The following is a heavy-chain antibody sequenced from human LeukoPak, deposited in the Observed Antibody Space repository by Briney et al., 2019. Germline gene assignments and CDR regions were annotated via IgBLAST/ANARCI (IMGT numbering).Heavy chain of an antibody. CDR1: GGSISNYY. D-gene: IGHD2-15*01. V-gene: IGHV4-59*01. CDR3: ARLVVAAHKYYWYFDL. CDR2: IYYSGST. Sequence: PSETLSLTCTVSGGSISNYYWSWIRQPPGKGLEWVGYIYYSGSTNYNPSLKSRVTISVDTSKNQFSLKLSSVTAADTAVYYCARLVVAAHKYYWYFDLWGRGTLVTVSS. J-gene: IGHJ2*01.